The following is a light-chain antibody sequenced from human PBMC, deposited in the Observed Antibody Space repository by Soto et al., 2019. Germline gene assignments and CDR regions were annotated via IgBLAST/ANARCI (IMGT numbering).Light chain of an antibody. CDR3: QQYNNWPPWT. CDR2: GAS. CDR1: QSVSSN. V-gene: IGKV3-15*01. J-gene: IGKJ1*01. Sequence: EVVMTQSPATLSVSPGERATLSCRASQSVSSNLAWYQQQPGQAPRLLIYGASTRATGIPARFSGSGAGTEFTPTISSLQSEDFSVYYCQQYNNWPPWTFGQGTKVDIK.